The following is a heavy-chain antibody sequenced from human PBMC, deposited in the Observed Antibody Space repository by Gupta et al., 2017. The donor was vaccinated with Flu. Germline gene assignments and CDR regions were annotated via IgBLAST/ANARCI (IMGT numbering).Heavy chain of an antibody. CDR2: IKQDGSEK. CDR3: ARWHSSSSLTFDY. D-gene: IGHD6-6*01. Sequence: EVQLVESGGGLVQPGGSLRLSCAASGFTFSSYWLSWVRQAPGKGLEWVANIKQDGSEKYYVDSVKGRFTISRDNAKNSLYLQMNSLRAEDTAVYYCARWHSSSSLTFDYWGQGTLVTVSS. V-gene: IGHV3-7*01. J-gene: IGHJ4*02. CDR1: GFTFSSYW.